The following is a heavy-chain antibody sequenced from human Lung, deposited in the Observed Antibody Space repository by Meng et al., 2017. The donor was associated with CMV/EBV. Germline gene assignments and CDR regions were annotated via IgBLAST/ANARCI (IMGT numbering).Heavy chain of an antibody. D-gene: IGHD2-15*01. CDR1: GYTFTTYD. J-gene: IGHJ6*02. CDR2: MNPNSGNT. V-gene: IGHV1-8*01. CDR3: ARTRIEVEPDGTKIKYYNYGMDV. Sequence: ASVXVSCKASGYTFTTYDINWVRQATGQGLEWMGWMNPNSGNTGYAQKFQGRVTMTRVTSISTAYMELSSLTSDDTAVYYCARTRIEVEPDGTKIKYYNYGMDVWGQGPRSPSP.